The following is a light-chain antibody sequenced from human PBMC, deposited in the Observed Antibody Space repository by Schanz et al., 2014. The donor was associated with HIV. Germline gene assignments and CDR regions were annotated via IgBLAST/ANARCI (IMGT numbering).Light chain of an antibody. CDR3: AAWDVNLNGPV. J-gene: IGLJ2*01. Sequence: QSALTQPPSASGSPGQSVTISCAGTSSDIGNYNYVSWYQHHPGRAPKLLIYDASKRPSGVPDRFSGSKSGNAASLTVSGLQADDEADYYCAAWDVNLNGPVFGGGTKLTVL. V-gene: IGLV2-8*01. CDR2: DAS. CDR1: SSDIGNYNY.